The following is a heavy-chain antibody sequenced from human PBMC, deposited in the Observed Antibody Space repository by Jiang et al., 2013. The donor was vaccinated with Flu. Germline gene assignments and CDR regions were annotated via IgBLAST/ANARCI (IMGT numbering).Heavy chain of an antibody. CDR1: GFTFSDDY. CDR2: ISSGGSYR. CDR3: ARDSGVTIFGVT. V-gene: IGHV3-11*05. Sequence: GLVKSGGSLRLSCAASGFTFSDDYMSWIRQAPGKGLEWVSFISSGGSYRSHSDSVKGRFTISRDNAKNSLYLQMNSLRPDDTAVYYCARDSGVTIFGVTWGQGTLVTVSS. D-gene: IGHD3-3*01. J-gene: IGHJ5*02.